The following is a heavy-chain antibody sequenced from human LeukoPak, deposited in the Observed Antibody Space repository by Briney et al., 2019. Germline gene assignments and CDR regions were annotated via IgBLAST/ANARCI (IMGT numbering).Heavy chain of an antibody. CDR2: ISSSSSYI. V-gene: IGHV3-21*01. Sequence: PGGSLRLSCAASGFTFSSYSMNWVRQAPGKGLEWVSSISSSSSYIYYADSVKGRFTVSRDNAKNSLYLQLNSLRAEDTAVYYCARDRHSSVDYWGQGTLVTVSS. CDR1: GFTFSSYS. CDR3: ARDRHSSVDY. J-gene: IGHJ4*02. D-gene: IGHD3-22*01.